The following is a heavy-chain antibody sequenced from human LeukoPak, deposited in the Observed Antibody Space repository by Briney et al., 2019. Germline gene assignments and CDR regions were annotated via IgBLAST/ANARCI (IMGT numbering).Heavy chain of an antibody. J-gene: IGHJ4*02. CDR1: GFTFSSYE. CDR2: ISSSGSTI. CDR3: AKDRDSGSYWFDY. Sequence: GGSLRLSCAASGFTFSSYEMNWVRQAPGKGLEWVSYISSSGSTIYYADSVKGRFTISRDNAKNTLYLQMNSLRAEDTAVYYCAKDRDSGSYWFDYWGQGTLVTVSS. V-gene: IGHV3-48*03. D-gene: IGHD1-26*01.